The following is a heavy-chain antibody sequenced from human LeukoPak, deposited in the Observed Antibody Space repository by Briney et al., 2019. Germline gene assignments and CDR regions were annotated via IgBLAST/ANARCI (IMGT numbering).Heavy chain of an antibody. D-gene: IGHD3-22*01. J-gene: IGHJ4*02. CDR2: MNPNSGGT. CDR3: TRAPSSGPFDY. Sequence: ASVKVSCKASGYTFTGYYIHWVRQAPGQGLEWMGWMNPNSGGTDYAQKFQGRVTMTRDTSISTAYMELSRLRSDDTALYYCTRAPSSGPFDYWGQETLVTVSS. V-gene: IGHV1-2*02. CDR1: GYTFTGYY.